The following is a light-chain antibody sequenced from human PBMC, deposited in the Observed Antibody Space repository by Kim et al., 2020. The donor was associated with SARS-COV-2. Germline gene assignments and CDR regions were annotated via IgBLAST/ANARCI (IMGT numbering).Light chain of an antibody. CDR3: NSRDSSGTLVV. CDR2: GKN. Sequence: ALGQTVRITCQGDSLRNYYASWYQQKPGQAPVLVIYGKNRRPSGIPDRFSGSSSGNTASLTITGAQAEDEAGYYCNSRDSSGTLVVFGGGTKVTVL. J-gene: IGLJ2*01. V-gene: IGLV3-19*01. CDR1: SLRNYY.